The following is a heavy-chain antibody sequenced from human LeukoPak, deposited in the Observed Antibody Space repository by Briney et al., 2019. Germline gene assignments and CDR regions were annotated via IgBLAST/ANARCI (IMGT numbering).Heavy chain of an antibody. D-gene: IGHD6-19*01. V-gene: IGHV2-70*04. J-gene: IGHJ4*02. CDR3: ARQVAGRSFLFDY. CDR2: IDWGDDK. Sequence: SGPTLVNPTQTLTLTCTFSGFSLSTSGMRVSWILQPPGKALEWLARIDWGDDKFYSTSLKTRLTISKDTSKNQVVLTMTNMDPVDTATYYCARQVAGRSFLFDYWGQGTLVTVSS. CDR1: GFSLSTSGMR.